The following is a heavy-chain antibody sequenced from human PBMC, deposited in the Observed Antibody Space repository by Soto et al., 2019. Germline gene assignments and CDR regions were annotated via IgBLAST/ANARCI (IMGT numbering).Heavy chain of an antibody. J-gene: IGHJ5*02. Sequence: VAPVGDSCKASGFIFSGYLRQWVRQAPGQGLEWMGIIDPKGGRTNYAQKCQGRVTMTEDTSTDTAYMELSSLRSEDTAVYYCATGCWFGRVVSRWGSSTSCNSANWFDPWGQGTLVTAPQ. V-gene: IGHV1-46*01. CDR3: ATGCWFGRVVSRWGSSTSCNSANWFDP. D-gene: IGHD2-2*01. CDR1: GFIFSGYL. CDR2: IDPKGGRT.